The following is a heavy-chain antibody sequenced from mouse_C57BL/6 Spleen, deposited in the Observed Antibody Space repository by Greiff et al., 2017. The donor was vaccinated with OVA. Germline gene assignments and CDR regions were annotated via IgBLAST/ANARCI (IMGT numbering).Heavy chain of an antibody. J-gene: IGHJ3*01. CDR2: IYPGDGDT. CDR1: GYAFSSSW. D-gene: IGHD2-4*01. V-gene: IGHV1-82*01. CDR3: AREGYYDYDGVFAY. Sequence: VQLQQSGPELVKPGASVKISCKASGYAFSSSWMNWVKQRPGKGLEWIGRIYPGDGDTNYNGKFKGKATLTADKSSSTAYMQLSSLTSEDSAVYFCAREGYYDYDGVFAYWGQGTLVTVSA.